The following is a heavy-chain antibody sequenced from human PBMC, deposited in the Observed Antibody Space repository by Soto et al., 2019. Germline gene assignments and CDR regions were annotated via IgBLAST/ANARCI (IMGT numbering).Heavy chain of an antibody. D-gene: IGHD2-2*01. Sequence: QVQLVESGGGVVQPGRSLRLSCAASGFTFSSYGMHWVRQAPGEGMEWVALITYDGSNKYYADSVKGRFTISRDYSKNTLYLQMNSLIAEDTAVYYCAKGPAIVLVPAAMNFYYGMDVCGQGATVTVSS. CDR3: AKGPAIVLVPAAMNFYYGMDV. CDR2: ITYDGSNK. J-gene: IGHJ6*02. CDR1: GFTFSSYG. V-gene: IGHV3-30*18.